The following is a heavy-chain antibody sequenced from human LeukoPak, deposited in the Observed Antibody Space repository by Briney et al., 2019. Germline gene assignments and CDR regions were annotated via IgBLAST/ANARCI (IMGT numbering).Heavy chain of an antibody. D-gene: IGHD7-27*01. J-gene: IGHJ5*02. V-gene: IGHV4-34*01. Sequence: SETLSLTCAVYGGSFSGYYWSWIRQPPGKGLEWIGEINHSGSTNYNPSLKSRVTISVDTSKNQFSLKLSSVTAADTAVYYCXXXXXXWGSPVSDNWFDPWGQGTLVTVSS. CDR3: XXXXXXWGSPVSDNWFDP. CDR1: GGSFSGYY. CDR2: INHSGST.